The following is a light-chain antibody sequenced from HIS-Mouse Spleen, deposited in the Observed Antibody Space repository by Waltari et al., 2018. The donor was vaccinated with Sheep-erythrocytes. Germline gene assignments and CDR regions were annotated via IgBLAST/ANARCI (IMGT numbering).Light chain of an antibody. V-gene: IGLV2-14*02. CDR2: EGS. CDR3: QSYDSSTVV. J-gene: IGLJ2*01. CDR1: SSDVGSYNL. Sequence: QSALTQPASVSGSPGQSITISCTGTSSDVGSYNLVSWYQQHPGKAPKLMIYEGSKRPSGVSNRFSGSKSGNTASLTIFGLQAEDEADYYCQSYDSSTVVFGGGTKLTVL.